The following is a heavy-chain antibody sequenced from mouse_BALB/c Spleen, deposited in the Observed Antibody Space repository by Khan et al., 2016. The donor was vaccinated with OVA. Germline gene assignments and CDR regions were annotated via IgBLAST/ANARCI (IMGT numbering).Heavy chain of an antibody. J-gene: IGHJ3*01. CDR3: VREDAYYRSDGWFVY. CDR2: IIPSNDYT. V-gene: IGHV1-4*01. Sequence: VELVESGAELARPGASVKMSCKASGYTFTTYTIHWVKQRPGQGLEWIGYIIPSNDYTNYNQKFKDRATLTADKSSRTAYMKLSSLTSEDSAVYYCVREDAYYRSDGWFVYWGQGTLVTVAA. D-gene: IGHD2-14*01. CDR1: GYTFTTYT.